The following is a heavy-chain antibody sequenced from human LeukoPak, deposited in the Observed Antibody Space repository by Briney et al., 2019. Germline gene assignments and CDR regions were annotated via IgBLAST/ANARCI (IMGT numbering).Heavy chain of an antibody. V-gene: IGHV3-23*01. D-gene: IGHD3-3*01. CDR3: TPDRPYYDFWSGYHQGAFYI. J-gene: IGHJ3*02. CDR2: IGSSGGST. Sequence: PGGSLRLSCAASGFTFSSYAMSWVRQAPGKGLEWVSAIGSSGGSTYYADSVKGRFTISRDNSKNTLYLQMDSLKTEDTAVYYCTPDRPYYDFWSGYHQGAFYIWGQGTMVTVSS. CDR1: GFTFSSYA.